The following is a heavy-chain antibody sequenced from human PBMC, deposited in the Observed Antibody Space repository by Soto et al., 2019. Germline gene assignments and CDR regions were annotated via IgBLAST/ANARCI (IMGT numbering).Heavy chain of an antibody. D-gene: IGHD3-10*02. CDR1: GDSKSGDTYF. J-gene: IGHJ4*02. CDR3: ARHVREFSGPCSYDFFDY. CDR2: MFFRGNT. Sequence: PSGTLSSPCPFSGDSKSGDTYFWAWIRQPPGDGLEWIGNMFFRGNTYYNPSLKSRVSVVVDTSKNQFSLRLSSMTAADTAVYYCARHVREFSGPCSYDFFDYWGQGILVTVSS. V-gene: IGHV4-39*01.